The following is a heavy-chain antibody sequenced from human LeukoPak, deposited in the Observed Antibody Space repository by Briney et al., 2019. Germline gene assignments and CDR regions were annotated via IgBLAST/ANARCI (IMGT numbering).Heavy chain of an antibody. CDR2: INHSGST. CDR3: AKAPYLSSGS. D-gene: IGHD3-22*01. J-gene: IGHJ3*01. Sequence: PSETLSLTCAVYGGSFRDCYWGWIRQPPGKGLEWIGEINHSGSTNYNPSLKSRVTISLDTSKNQFSLKLTSVTAADTAVYYCAKAPYLSSGSWGQGILVAVSS. CDR1: GGSFRDCY. V-gene: IGHV4-34*01.